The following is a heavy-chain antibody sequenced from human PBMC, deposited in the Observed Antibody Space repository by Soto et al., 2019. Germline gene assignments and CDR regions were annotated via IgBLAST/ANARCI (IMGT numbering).Heavy chain of an antibody. Sequence: GGSLRLSCAASGFTVSSNYMSWVRQAPGKGLEWVSVIYSGGSTYYADSVKGRFTISRHNSKNTLYLQMNSLRAEDTAVYYCARDPGYSSGWPRGYFDYWGQGTLVTVSS. CDR3: ARDPGYSSGWPRGYFDY. CDR2: IYSGGST. D-gene: IGHD6-19*01. CDR1: GFTVSSNY. V-gene: IGHV3-53*04. J-gene: IGHJ4*02.